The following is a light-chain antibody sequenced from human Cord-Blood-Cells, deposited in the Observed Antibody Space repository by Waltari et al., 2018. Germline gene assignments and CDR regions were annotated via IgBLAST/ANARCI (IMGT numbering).Light chain of an antibody. J-gene: IGKJ2*03. Sequence: EIVLTQSPGTLSLSPGERATLSCRASQSVSSSYLAWYQQKPGQAPRLLIYGASSRATGIPDRFSGSGSGTDFPLTISRLEPEDFAVYYCQQYGSSPVSFGQGTKLEIK. CDR1: QSVSSSY. CDR3: QQYGSSPVS. CDR2: GAS. V-gene: IGKV3-20*01.